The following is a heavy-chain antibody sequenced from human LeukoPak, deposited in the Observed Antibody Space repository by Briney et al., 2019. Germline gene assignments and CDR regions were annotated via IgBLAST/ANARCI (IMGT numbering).Heavy chain of an antibody. CDR2: ITSRGEST. V-gene: IGHV3-23*01. Sequence: GGSLRLSCAASGFTFSIYAMSWVRQAPGRGLQWVSSITSRGESTWHVDSVKGRFTITRDNSENTLYLQMHSLRAEDTAVYYCARDRPNYYGSDGHYYRRDGDYWGRGTLVSVSS. CDR3: ARDRPNYYGSDGHYYRRDGDY. J-gene: IGHJ4*02. CDR1: GFTFSIYA. D-gene: IGHD3-22*01.